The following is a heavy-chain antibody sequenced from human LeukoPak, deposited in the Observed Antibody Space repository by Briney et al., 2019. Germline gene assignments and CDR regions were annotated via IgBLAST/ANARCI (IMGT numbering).Heavy chain of an antibody. CDR1: GGSISSSSYY. D-gene: IGHD3-16*02. CDR2: IYYSGST. V-gene: IGHV4-39*01. Sequence: PSETLSLTCTVSGGSISSSSYYWGWIRQPPGKGLEWIGSIYYSGSTYYNPSLKSRVTISVDTSKNQFSLKLSSVTAADTAVYYCARQRRSLLSPFDYWGQGTLVTVSS. CDR3: ARQRRSLLSPFDY. J-gene: IGHJ4*02.